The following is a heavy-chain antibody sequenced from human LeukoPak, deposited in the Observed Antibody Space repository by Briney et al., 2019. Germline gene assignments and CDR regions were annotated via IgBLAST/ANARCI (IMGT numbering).Heavy chain of an antibody. CDR2: IYYSGST. CDR1: GGSISSHY. V-gene: IGHV4-59*11. Sequence: SETLSLTCTVPGGSISSHYWSWIRQPPGKGLEWIGYIYYSGSTNYNPSLKSRVTISVDTSKNQFSLKLSSVTAADTAVYYCARITMVRGVMAYYFDYWGQGTLVTVSS. CDR3: ARITMVRGVMAYYFDY. J-gene: IGHJ4*02. D-gene: IGHD3-10*01.